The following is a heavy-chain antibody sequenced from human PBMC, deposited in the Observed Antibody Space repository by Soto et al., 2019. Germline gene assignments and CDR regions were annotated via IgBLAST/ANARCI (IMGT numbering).Heavy chain of an antibody. J-gene: IGHJ4*02. CDR2: IHWHSGNT. D-gene: IGHD3-22*01. V-gene: IGHV3-9*01. CDR3: AKAVTASYVYDSRWGGFGC. Sequence: GGSMRLSCATSGFTLSDHAIHWVRQAQGKGLEWVAGIHWHSGNTAYAHSVKGRFTTSGDPAKNSLYLHMNSLRAEDTALYYCAKAVTASYVYDSRWGGFGCWGQGTMVTVSS. CDR1: GFTLSDHA.